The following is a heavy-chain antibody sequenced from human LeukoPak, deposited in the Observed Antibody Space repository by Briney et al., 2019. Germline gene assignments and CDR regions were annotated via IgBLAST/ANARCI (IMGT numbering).Heavy chain of an antibody. CDR3: AKDQVYMGSGSYLDY. CDR1: GFRFSSYW. J-gene: IGHJ4*02. V-gene: IGHV3-23*01. CDR2: ISGGGGST. D-gene: IGHD1-26*01. Sequence: GGSLRLSCAASGFRFSSYWMHWVRQAPGKGLEWVSAISGGGGSTYYADSVKGRFTISRDNSKNTMFLQMNGLRAEDTAVYQCAKDQVYMGSGSYLDYWGQGTLVTVSS.